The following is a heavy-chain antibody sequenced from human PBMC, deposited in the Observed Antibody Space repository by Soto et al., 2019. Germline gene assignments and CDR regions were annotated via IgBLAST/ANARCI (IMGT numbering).Heavy chain of an antibody. CDR1: GFTFDNYY. V-gene: IGHV3-7*03. Sequence: XGSLILSCEAAGFTFDNYYMSWVRQAPGKGLEWVANIRQDGSEKYYVDSVKGRFTIARDNAKNSLSLEMNSLRAEDTAVYYCARDQETYYDFWSGYPPLEYRGQGTLVTVSS. CDR2: IRQDGSEK. D-gene: IGHD3-3*01. J-gene: IGHJ4*02. CDR3: ARDQETYYDFWSGYPPLEY.